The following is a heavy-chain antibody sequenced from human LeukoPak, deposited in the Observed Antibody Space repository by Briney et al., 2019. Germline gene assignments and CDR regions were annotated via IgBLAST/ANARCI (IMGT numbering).Heavy chain of an antibody. D-gene: IGHD7-27*01. CDR3: ARGPPNWGFDY. Sequence: GPVKVSCKASGYTFTSYDINWVRQATGQQLGWMGWMNPNSGNTGYAQKFQGRVTMTRNTSISTAYMELSSLRSEDTAVYYCARGPPNWGFDYWGQGTLVTVSS. V-gene: IGHV1-8*01. J-gene: IGHJ4*02. CDR1: GYTFTSYD. CDR2: MNPNSGNT.